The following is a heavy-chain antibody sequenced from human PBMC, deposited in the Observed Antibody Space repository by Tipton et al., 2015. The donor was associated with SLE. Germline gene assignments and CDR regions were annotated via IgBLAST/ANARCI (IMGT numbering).Heavy chain of an antibody. J-gene: IGHJ4*02. CDR2: IYYSGST. CDR1: GGSISSSSYY. CDR3: ARDSGDCSGGSCPFDY. V-gene: IGHV4-39*07. D-gene: IGHD2-15*01. Sequence: TLSLTCTVSGGSISSSSYYWGWIRQPPGKGLEWIGSIYYSGSTYYNPSLKSRVTMSVDTSKNQFSLKLSSVTAADTAVYYCARDSGDCSGGSCPFDYWGQGTLVTVSS.